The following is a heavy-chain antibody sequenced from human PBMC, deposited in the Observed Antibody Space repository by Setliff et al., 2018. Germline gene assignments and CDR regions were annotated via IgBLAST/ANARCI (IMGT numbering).Heavy chain of an antibody. Sequence: SVKVSCKASGYTFTGYYMHWVRQAPGQGLEWMGRINPNSGGTNYAQKFQGWVTMTRDTSISTAYMELSRLRSDDTAVYYCARSPKLQITMVLYYFDYWGQGTLVTVSS. V-gene: IGHV1-2*04. CDR1: GYTFTGYY. J-gene: IGHJ4*02. D-gene: IGHD3-10*01. CDR3: ARSPKLQITMVLYYFDY. CDR2: INPNSGGT.